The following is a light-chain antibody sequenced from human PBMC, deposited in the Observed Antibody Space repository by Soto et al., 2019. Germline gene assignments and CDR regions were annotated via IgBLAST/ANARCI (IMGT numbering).Light chain of an antibody. V-gene: IGLV2-11*01. CDR3: CSYVTTPEI. Sequence: QSALTQPRSVSGSPGQSLTISCTGTNSDVDDYRYVSWYQQFPGKAPKLVIYGVNQRPSGVPNRFSASNSDNTASLTISGLLAEDEADYYCCSYVTTPEIFGTGTKLTVL. CDR1: NSDVDDYRY. J-gene: IGLJ1*01. CDR2: GVN.